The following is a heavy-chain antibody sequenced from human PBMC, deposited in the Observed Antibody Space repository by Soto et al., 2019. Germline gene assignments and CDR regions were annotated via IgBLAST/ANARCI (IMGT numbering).Heavy chain of an antibody. CDR2: IYYSGST. V-gene: IGHV4-31*03. D-gene: IGHD3-22*01. CDR1: GGSISSGGYY. CDR3: ARTQTRLTYYFDY. Sequence: SETLSLTCTVSGGSISSGGYYWSWIRQHPGKGLEWIGYIYYSGSTYYNPSLKSRVTISVDTSKNQFSLKLSSVTAADTAVYYCARTQTRLTYYFDYWGQGTLVIGSS. J-gene: IGHJ4*02.